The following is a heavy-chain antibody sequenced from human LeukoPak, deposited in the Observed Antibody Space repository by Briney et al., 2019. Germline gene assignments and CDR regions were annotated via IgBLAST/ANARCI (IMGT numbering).Heavy chain of an antibody. D-gene: IGHD3-10*01. CDR3: AKNGHGSGSYYPRTKYYFDY. J-gene: IGHJ4*02. CDR2: INTDGSST. Sequence: GGSLRLSCAASGFIFSSYWMHWVRHAPGKGLAWVSRINTDGSSTSYADSVKGRFTISRDSAKNTLYLQMNSLRAEDTAVYYCAKNGHGSGSYYPRTKYYFDYWGQGTLVTVSS. CDR1: GFIFSSYW. V-gene: IGHV3-74*01.